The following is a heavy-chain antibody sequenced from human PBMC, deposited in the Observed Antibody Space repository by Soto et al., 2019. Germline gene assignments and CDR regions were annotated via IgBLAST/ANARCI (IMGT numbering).Heavy chain of an antibody. CDR2: ISYDGSNK. D-gene: IGHD2-15*01. CDR1: GFTFSSYG. Sequence: GGSLRLSCAASGFTFSSYGMEWVRQAPGKGLEWVAVISYDGSNKYYADSVKGRFTISRDNSKNTLYLQMNSLRAEDTAVYYCAKVVCSGGSCQGLYYYYYGMDVWGQGTTVTVSS. V-gene: IGHV3-30*18. CDR3: AKVVCSGGSCQGLYYYYYGMDV. J-gene: IGHJ6*02.